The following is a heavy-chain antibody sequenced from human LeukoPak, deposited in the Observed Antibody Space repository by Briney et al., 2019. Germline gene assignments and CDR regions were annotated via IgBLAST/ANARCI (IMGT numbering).Heavy chain of an antibody. CDR2: INSGGSSS. Sequence: GGSLRLSCAASGFTFSSYWMYWDRQAPGKGLVWVSRINSGGSSSGYADSVKGRFTISRDNAKNTLYLQMNSLRAEDTALYYCARGGSGIEYWGQGTLVTVSS. CDR3: ARGGSGIEY. CDR1: GFTFSSYW. J-gene: IGHJ4*02. D-gene: IGHD3-10*01. V-gene: IGHV3-74*01.